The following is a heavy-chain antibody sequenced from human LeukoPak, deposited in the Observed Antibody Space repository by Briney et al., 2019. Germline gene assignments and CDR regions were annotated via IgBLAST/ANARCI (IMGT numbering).Heavy chain of an antibody. V-gene: IGHV3-23*01. CDR3: ARAQTMLTAPLDY. Sequence: GGSLRLSCAASGFTFSSYAMSWVRQAPGKGLEWVSTLSGSGGSTYYADSVKGRFTTSRDNSKNTLYLQMNSLRAEDTAVYYCARAQTMLTAPLDYWGQGTLVTVSS. CDR1: GFTFSSYA. J-gene: IGHJ4*02. CDR2: LSGSGGST. D-gene: IGHD3-9*01.